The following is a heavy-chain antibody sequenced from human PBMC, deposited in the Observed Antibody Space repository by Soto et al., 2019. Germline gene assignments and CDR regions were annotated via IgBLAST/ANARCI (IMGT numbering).Heavy chain of an antibody. V-gene: IGHV1-8*01. CDR2: MNPDRGHT. D-gene: IGHD4-17*01. CDR1: GYMFTTYD. J-gene: IGHJ4*02. Sequence: QVQLVQSGAEVKKPGASVKVSCRASGYMFTTYDIHWVRQANGQGLEWMGWMNPDRGHTKFAQKFQGRVTLTRDTSTNTAYMELTSLKSDDTAVYYCARSTATIDYWGQGTWVNVSS. CDR3: ARSTATIDY.